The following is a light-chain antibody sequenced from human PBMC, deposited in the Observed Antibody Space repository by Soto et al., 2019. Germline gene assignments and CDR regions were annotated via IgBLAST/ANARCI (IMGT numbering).Light chain of an antibody. Sequence: QSVLTQPPSASGTPGQRVTISCSGSSSNIGSNTVNWYQHLPGTAPKLLLYLNNQRPSGISDRFSGSKSGTSASLAISEIQSGDEADYFCAAWDDTLKGPVFGGGTKVTVL. CDR1: SSNIGSNT. V-gene: IGLV1-44*01. CDR3: AAWDDTLKGPV. CDR2: LNN. J-gene: IGLJ2*01.